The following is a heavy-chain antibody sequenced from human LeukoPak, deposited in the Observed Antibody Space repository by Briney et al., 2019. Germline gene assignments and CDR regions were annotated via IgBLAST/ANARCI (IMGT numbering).Heavy chain of an antibody. D-gene: IGHD3-10*01. CDR3: ARLSGRDYYFDY. V-gene: IGHV4-59*08. CDR2: IYYSGST. Sequence: PSETLSLTCTVSGGSISSYYWSWIRQPPGKGLEWIGYIYYSGSTNYNPSLKSRVTISVDTSKNQFSLKLSSVTAADTAVYYCARLSGRDYYFDYWGQGTLVTVSS. J-gene: IGHJ4*02. CDR1: GGSISSYY.